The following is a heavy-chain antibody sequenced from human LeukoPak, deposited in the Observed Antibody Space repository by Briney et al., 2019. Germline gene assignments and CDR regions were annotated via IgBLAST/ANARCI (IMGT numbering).Heavy chain of an antibody. CDR3: ARTLGYCSGGTCYAPWFDP. Sequence: GGSPRLSCAASGFSFSDDAMTWVRQAPGRGLQWVSTISKSGSHTYYTDSVKGRFTISRDNSKNTLYLQMNSLRAEDTGVYHCARTLGYCSGGTCYAPWFDPWGQGTLVTVSS. V-gene: IGHV3-23*01. CDR1: GFSFSDDA. CDR2: ISKSGSHT. J-gene: IGHJ5*02. D-gene: IGHD2-15*01.